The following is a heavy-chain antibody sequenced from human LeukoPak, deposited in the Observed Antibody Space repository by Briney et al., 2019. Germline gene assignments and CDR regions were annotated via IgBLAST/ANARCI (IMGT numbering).Heavy chain of an antibody. CDR3: ARESPESHRPPEDY. V-gene: IGHV3-23*01. CDR2: ISDSGGST. D-gene: IGHD1-14*01. Sequence: GGSLRLSCAAPGFTFSSYAMSWVRQAPGKGLEWVSVISDSGGSTYYADSVKGRFTISRDNAKNSLFLQMNSLRAEDTAVYYCARESPESHRPPEDYWGQGTLVTVSS. J-gene: IGHJ4*02. CDR1: GFTFSSYA.